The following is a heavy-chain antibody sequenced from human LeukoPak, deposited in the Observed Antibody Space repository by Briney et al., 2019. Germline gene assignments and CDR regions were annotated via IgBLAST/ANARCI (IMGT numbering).Heavy chain of an antibody. V-gene: IGHV4-34*01. D-gene: IGHD3-10*01. CDR2: INHSGST. Sequence: PSETLSLTCAVYGGSFSGYYWSWIRQPPGKGLEWMGEINHSGSTNYNPSSKSRVTLSVDTSKSQFSLNGSSVTAPDTAVYYCARLAHGSGSYSYYWGQGNLVTVSS. J-gene: IGHJ4*02. CDR3: ARLAHGSGSYSYY. CDR1: GGSFSGYY.